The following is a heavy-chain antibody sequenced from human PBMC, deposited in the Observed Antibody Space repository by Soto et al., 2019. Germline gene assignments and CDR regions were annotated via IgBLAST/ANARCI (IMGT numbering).Heavy chain of an antibody. Sequence: EVQLVESGGGLIQPGGSLRLSCAASGFTFSNYWMYWVRQAPGKGLVWVSRINSDGSVSSYADSVKGRLTISRDNVKNCLYLQMDSLRAEDTAVYYFARGDCVGGTCYSWAGSFYCYKDVWGKWTTVTVCS. V-gene: IGHV3-74*01. CDR3: ARGDCVGGTCYSWAGSFYCYKDV. CDR1: GFTFSNYW. J-gene: IGHJ6*03. CDR2: INSDGSVS. D-gene: IGHD2-15*01.